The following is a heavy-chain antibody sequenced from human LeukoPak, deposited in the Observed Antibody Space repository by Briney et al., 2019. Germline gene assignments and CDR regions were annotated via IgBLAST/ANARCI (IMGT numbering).Heavy chain of an antibody. CDR1: GGSFSGYY. J-gene: IGHJ3*02. CDR2: INHSGST. CDR3: ARGPRYDFWSGYYTPTDAFDI. V-gene: IGHV4-34*01. Sequence: PSETLSLTCAVYGGSFSGYYWSWIRQPPGKGLEWIGEINHSGSTNYNPSLKSRVTISVDTSKNQFSLKLSSVTAADTAVYYCARGPRYDFWSGYYTPTDAFDIWGQGAMVTVSS. D-gene: IGHD3-3*01.